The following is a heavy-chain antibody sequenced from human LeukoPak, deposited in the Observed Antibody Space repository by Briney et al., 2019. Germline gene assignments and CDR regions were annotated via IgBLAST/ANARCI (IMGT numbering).Heavy chain of an antibody. V-gene: IGHV3-21*03. CDR2: ISSSSSYI. J-gene: IGHJ6*02. Sequence: GGSLRLSCAASGFTFSSYSMNWVRQAPGKGLEWVSSISSSSSYIYYADSVKGRFTISRDNAKNSPYLQMNSLKTEDTAVYYCTTGVDYGDYPYYYYGMDVWGQGTTVAVSS. D-gene: IGHD4-17*01. CDR1: GFTFSSYS. CDR3: TTGVDYGDYPYYYYGMDV.